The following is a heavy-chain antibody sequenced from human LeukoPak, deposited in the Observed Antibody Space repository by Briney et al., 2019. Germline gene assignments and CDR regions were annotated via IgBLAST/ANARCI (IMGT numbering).Heavy chain of an antibody. CDR3: ARGLGELSLPSFWFDP. Sequence: ASVKVSCKASGYTFTSYGISWVRQAPGQGLEWMGWISAYNGNTNYAQKLQGRVTMTTDTSTSTAYMELRSLRSDDTAVYYCARGLGELSLPSFWFDPWGHGTLVTVSS. D-gene: IGHD3-16*02. CDR2: ISAYNGNT. J-gene: IGHJ5*02. CDR1: GYTFTSYG. V-gene: IGHV1-18*01.